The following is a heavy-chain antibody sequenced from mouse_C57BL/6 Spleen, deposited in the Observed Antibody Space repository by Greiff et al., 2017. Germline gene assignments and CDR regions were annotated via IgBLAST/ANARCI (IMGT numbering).Heavy chain of an antibody. J-gene: IGHJ2*01. V-gene: IGHV1-54*01. Sequence: QVQLKQSGAELVRPGTSVKVSCKASGYAFTNYLIEWVKQRPGQGLEWIGVINPGSGGTNYNEKVKGKATLTADKSSSTAYMQLSSLTSEDSAVYVCARLTGVAPFDYWGQGTTLTVSS. CDR2: INPGSGGT. D-gene: IGHD1-1*01. CDR1: GYAFTNYL. CDR3: ARLTGVAPFDY.